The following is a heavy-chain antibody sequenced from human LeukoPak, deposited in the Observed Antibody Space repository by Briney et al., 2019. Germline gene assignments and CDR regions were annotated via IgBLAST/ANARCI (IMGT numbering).Heavy chain of an antibody. CDR2: IYNNGNT. D-gene: IGHD2-2*01. J-gene: IGHJ4*02. CDR1: GVTVQTHY. CDR3: ARELAYCSTNGCPLGY. Sequence: GSLRLSCATSGVTVQTHYMTWVRQGPGKGLEGGSIIYNNGNTYYADSVKGRFTISRDNSKNTLYLQMDSLRAEDTAVYYCARELAYCSTNGCPLGYWGQGTLVTVSS. V-gene: IGHV3-53*01.